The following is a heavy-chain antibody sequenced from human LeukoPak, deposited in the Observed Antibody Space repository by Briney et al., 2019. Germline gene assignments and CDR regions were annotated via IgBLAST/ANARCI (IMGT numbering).Heavy chain of an antibody. J-gene: IGHJ5*02. CDR1: GFPFSSYA. V-gene: IGHV3-23*01. D-gene: IGHD2-2*01. CDR3: TTGSRYCSSTSCYAGVA. CDR2: IISSGGVT. Sequence: PGGSLRLSCAASGFPFSSYAMSWVRQAPGKGLEWVSSIISSGGVTYYADSVKGRFTISRDNSKNTVYLQMNSLKTEDTAVYYCTTGSRYCSSTSCYAGVAWGQGTLVTVSS.